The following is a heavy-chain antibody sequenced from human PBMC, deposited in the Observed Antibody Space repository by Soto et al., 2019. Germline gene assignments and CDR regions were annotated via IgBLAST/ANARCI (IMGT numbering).Heavy chain of an antibody. CDR2: INPNTGDT. CDR1: GYTFTAYY. J-gene: IGHJ4*02. V-gene: IGHV1-2*02. Sequence: QVQLVQSGVEVQKPGASLKVSCKASGYTFTAYYIHWVRQAPGQGLEWMGWINPNTGDTKIAQQFQGRVTMTRDSSIRAAYLDVSSLTSDDTAVYYCARDRPSDYWGQGTRVTVSS. CDR3: ARDRPSDY.